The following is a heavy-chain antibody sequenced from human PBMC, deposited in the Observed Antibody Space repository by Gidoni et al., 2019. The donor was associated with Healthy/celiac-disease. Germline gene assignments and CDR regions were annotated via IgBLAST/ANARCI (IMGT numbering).Heavy chain of an antibody. CDR1: NGSISSGSYY. V-gene: IGHV4-61*02. CDR3: ARERLAAAGYYFDY. CDR2: SYTSGST. D-gene: IGHD6-13*01. Sequence: QVQLQESGPGLVKPSQTLSPTRPVSNGSISSGSYYWGWIRQPAGKGLEWIGRSYTSGSTNYNPSLKSRVTISVDTSKNQFSLKLSSVTAADTAVYYCARERLAAAGYYFDYWGQGTLVTVSS. J-gene: IGHJ4*02.